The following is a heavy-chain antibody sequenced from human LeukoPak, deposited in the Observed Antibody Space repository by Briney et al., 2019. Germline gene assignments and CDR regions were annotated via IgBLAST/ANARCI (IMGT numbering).Heavy chain of an antibody. V-gene: IGHV3-7*01. CDR2: IKQDGSEK. CDR1: GFTFSTYA. CDR3: AILRRTYFDY. Sequence: PGGSLRLSCAASGFTFSTYAMHWVRQAPGKGLEWVANIKQDGSEKYYVDSVKGRFTISRDNAKNSLYLQMNSLRAEDTAVYYCAILRRTYFDYWGQGTLVTVSS. J-gene: IGHJ4*02. D-gene: IGHD4-17*01.